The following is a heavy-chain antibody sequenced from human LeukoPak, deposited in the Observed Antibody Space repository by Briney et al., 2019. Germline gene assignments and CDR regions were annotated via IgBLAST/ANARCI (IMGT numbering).Heavy chain of an antibody. V-gene: IGHV3-7*01. Sequence: GGSLRLSCAASGFLFSRYWMSWVRQAPGKGLEWVANFKEDGSEKYYVESMKGRLTISRDNVKNSLYLQINSLRAEDTAVYYCARDSFETDIDYWGQGTLVTVSS. CDR1: GFLFSRYW. J-gene: IGHJ4*02. CDR2: FKEDGSEK. D-gene: IGHD1-14*01. CDR3: ARDSFETDIDY.